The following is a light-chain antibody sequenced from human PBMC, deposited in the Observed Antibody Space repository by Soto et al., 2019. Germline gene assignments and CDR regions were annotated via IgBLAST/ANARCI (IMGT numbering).Light chain of an antibody. CDR3: QSYASTLTEV. Sequence: QSVLTQPPSVSGAPGQRVTISCTGSRSDIGAGYDVHWYQQVPGTAPKLLIYGNINRPSGVPDRFSGSKSGTSASLAITGLQADDEADYYCQSYASTLTEVFGGGTKLTVL. V-gene: IGLV1-40*01. J-gene: IGLJ2*01. CDR2: GNI. CDR1: RSDIGAGYD.